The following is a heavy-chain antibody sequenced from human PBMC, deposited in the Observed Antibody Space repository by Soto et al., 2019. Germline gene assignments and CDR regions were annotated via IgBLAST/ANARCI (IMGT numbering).Heavy chain of an antibody. J-gene: IGHJ5*02. V-gene: IGHV1-24*01. CDR1: GYTLTELS. D-gene: IGHD2-2*01. CDR2: FDPEDGET. Sequence: GALMKVSCKVSGYTLTELSIHWVRPAPGKGLEWMGGFDPEDGETIYAQKFQGRVTTTEDTSTDTAYMELSSLRSEDTAVYYCATDSPKYCSSTSCFKWGWFDPWGQGTLVTVSS. CDR3: ATDSPKYCSSTSCFKWGWFDP.